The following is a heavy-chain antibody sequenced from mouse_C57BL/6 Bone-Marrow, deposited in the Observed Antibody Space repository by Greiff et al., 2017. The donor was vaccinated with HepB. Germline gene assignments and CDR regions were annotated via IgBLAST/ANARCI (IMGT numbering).Heavy chain of an antibody. J-gene: IGHJ1*03. CDR1: GFTFSDAW. CDR3: TGGSSYYWYFDV. Sequence: EVKLQESGGGLVQPGGSMKLSCAASGFTFSDAWMDWVRQSPEKGLEWVAEIRNKANNHATYYAESVKGRFTISRDDSKSSVYLQMNSLRAEDTGIYYCTGGSSYYWYFDVWGTGTTVTVSS. D-gene: IGHD1-1*01. CDR2: IRNKANNHAT. V-gene: IGHV6-6*01.